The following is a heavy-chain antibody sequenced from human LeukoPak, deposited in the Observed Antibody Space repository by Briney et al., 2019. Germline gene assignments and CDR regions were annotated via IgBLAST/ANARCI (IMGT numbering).Heavy chain of an antibody. Sequence: GRSLRLSCAASGFTFSSYAMPWVRQAPGKGLEWVAVISYDGSNKYYADSVKGRFTISRDNSKNTLYLQMNSLRAEDTAVYYCARRQSSRSDAFDIWGQGTMVTVSS. CDR2: ISYDGSNK. J-gene: IGHJ3*02. D-gene: IGHD1-26*01. CDR3: ARRQSSRSDAFDI. V-gene: IGHV3-30-3*01. CDR1: GFTFSSYA.